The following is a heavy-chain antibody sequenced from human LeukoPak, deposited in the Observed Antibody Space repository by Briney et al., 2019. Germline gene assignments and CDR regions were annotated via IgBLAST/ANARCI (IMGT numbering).Heavy chain of an antibody. V-gene: IGHV1-46*01. J-gene: IGHJ4*02. CDR2: INPSGGST. D-gene: IGHD5-12*01. Sequence: GASVKVSCKASGYTFTSYYMHWVRQAPGQGLEWMGIINPSGGSTSYAQKFQGRVTMTRDMSTSTVYMELRSLTSDDTAVYYCARSGRGTYYYFDLWGQGTLVTVSS. CDR1: GYTFTSYY. CDR3: ARSGRGTYYYFDL.